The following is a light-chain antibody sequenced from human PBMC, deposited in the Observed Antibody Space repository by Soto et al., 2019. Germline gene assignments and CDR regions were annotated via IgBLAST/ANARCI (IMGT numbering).Light chain of an antibody. J-gene: IGKJ4*01. CDR3: QQYGGSPVT. CDR1: QSVSSNY. CDR2: GAS. V-gene: IGKV3-20*01. Sequence: EIVLTQSPGTLSLSPGEGATLSCRVSQSVSSNYLAWYHHKPGQAPRLLIYGASNRATGVPDRFSGSGSGTDVTLTISRLEAEDFAIYYCQQYGGSPVTFGGGTKVEIK.